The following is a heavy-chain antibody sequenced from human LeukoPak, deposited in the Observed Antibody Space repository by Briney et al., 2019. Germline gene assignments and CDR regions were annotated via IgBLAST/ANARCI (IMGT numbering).Heavy chain of an antibody. Sequence: ASVKVSCKASGYTFTSYYMHWVRQAPGQGLEWMGIINPSGGSTSYAQKFQGRVTKTRDTSTSTVYMELSSLRSEDTAVYYCARDRDLYCSGGSCYPGYFDYWGQGTLVTVSS. CDR2: INPSGGST. V-gene: IGHV1-46*01. CDR3: ARDRDLYCSGGSCYPGYFDY. J-gene: IGHJ4*02. D-gene: IGHD2-15*01. CDR1: GYTFTSYY.